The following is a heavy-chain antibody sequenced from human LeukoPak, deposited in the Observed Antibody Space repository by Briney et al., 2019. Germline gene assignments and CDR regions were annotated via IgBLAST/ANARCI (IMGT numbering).Heavy chain of an antibody. J-gene: IGHJ6*04. V-gene: IGHV3-23*01. Sequence: PGGSLRLSCAASGFTFSSYAMNWVRQAPGKGLEWVSGISGSGESTYYADSVKGRFTISRDNSKNTLYLQMNSLRAEDTAVYYCAKDSRISSGWYPESGYYYYGMDVWGKGTTVTVSS. CDR3: AKDSRISSGWYPESGYYYYGMDV. D-gene: IGHD6-19*01. CDR2: ISGSGEST. CDR1: GFTFSSYA.